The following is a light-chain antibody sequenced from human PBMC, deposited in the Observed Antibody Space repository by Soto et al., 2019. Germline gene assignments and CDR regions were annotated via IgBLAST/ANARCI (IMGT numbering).Light chain of an antibody. CDR3: QQFNSYVIT. CDR1: QDITSA. CDR2: AAS. J-gene: IGKJ5*01. Sequence: AIPLTQSPSSLSASVGDRVTITCRASQDITSALAWYQQKPGKAPNLLIYAASSLKSGVPSRFSGSGSGTDFTLTISSLQPEDFATYCCQQFNSYVITFGQGTRLETK. V-gene: IGKV1-13*02.